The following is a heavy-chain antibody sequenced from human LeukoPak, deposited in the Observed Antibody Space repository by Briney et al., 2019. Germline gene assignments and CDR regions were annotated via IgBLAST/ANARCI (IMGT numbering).Heavy chain of an antibody. CDR3: ARDGQEAAALDY. V-gene: IGHV3-30-3*01. J-gene: IGHJ4*02. CDR1: GFTFSSYA. D-gene: IGHD6-13*01. Sequence: PGGSLRLFCAASGFTFSSYAMHWVRQAPGKGLEWVAVISYDGSNKYYADSVKGRFTISRDNSKNTLYLQMNSLRAEDTAVYYCARDGQEAAALDYWGQGTLVTVSS. CDR2: ISYDGSNK.